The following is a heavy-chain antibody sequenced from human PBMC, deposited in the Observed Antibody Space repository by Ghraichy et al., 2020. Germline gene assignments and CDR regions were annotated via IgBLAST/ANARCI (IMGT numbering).Heavy chain of an antibody. Sequence: SVKVSCKASGGPFSSYAISWVRQAPGQGLEWMGGIIPIFGTANYAQKFQGRVTITADKSTSTAYMELSSLRSEDTAVYYCAREYCSGGSCPVDFDYWGQGSLVTASS. CDR2: IIPIFGTA. CDR1: GGPFSSYA. J-gene: IGHJ4*02. CDR3: AREYCSGGSCPVDFDY. D-gene: IGHD2-15*01. V-gene: IGHV1-69*06.